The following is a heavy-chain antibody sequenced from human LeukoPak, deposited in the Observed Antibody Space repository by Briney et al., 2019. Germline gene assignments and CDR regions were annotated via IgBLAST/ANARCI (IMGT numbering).Heavy chain of an antibody. V-gene: IGHV4-4*09. Sequence: ASETLSLTCTVSGDSISSYYWTWIRLPPGKGLEWIGYIYTSGSTNSNPSPKSRVTISVDTSKNQISLKLSSVTAADTAIYYCARRGRHYDILSGYYYGHYFDSWGQGTLVTVSS. CDR1: GDSISSYY. D-gene: IGHD3-9*01. J-gene: IGHJ4*02. CDR2: IYTSGST. CDR3: ARRGRHYDILSGYYYGHYFDS.